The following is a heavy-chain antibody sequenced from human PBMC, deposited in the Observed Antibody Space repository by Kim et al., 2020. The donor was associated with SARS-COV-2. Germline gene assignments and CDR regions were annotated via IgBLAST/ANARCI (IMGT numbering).Heavy chain of an antibody. CDR3: ARGAGGENYWYFDL. V-gene: IGHV3-33*01. J-gene: IGHJ2*01. Sequence: ADSVKGRFTISRDNSKNMVYLQMNSLRAEDTAVYYCARGAGGENYWYFDLWGRGTLVTVSS. D-gene: IGHD7-27*01.